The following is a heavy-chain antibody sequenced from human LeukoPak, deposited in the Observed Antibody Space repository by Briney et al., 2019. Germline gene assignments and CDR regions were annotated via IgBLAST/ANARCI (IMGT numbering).Heavy chain of an antibody. J-gene: IGHJ6*03. Sequence: GGSLRLSCAASGFTFSSYEMNWVRQAPGKGLEWVSYISSSGSTIYYADSVKGRFTISRDNAKNSLYLQMNSLRAEDTAVYYCARATSYVPAAIERYYYYYMDVWGKGTTVTISS. CDR3: ARATSYVPAAIERYYYYYMDV. CDR2: ISSSGSTI. V-gene: IGHV3-48*03. CDR1: GFTFSSYE. D-gene: IGHD2-2*01.